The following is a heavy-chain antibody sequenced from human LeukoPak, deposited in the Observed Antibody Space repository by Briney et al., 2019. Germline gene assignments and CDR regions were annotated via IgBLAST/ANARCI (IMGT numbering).Heavy chain of an antibody. V-gene: IGHV3-21*01. CDR2: ISSSSSYI. D-gene: IGHD6-19*01. J-gene: IGHJ4*02. CDR3: ARDLRSGWYFY. CDR1: GFTFSSYS. Sequence: GGSLRLSSAASGFTFSSYSMNWVRQAPGKGLEWVSSISSSSSYIYYADSVKGRFTISRDNAKNSLYLQMNSLRAEDTAVYYCARDLRSGWYFYWGQGTLVSVSS.